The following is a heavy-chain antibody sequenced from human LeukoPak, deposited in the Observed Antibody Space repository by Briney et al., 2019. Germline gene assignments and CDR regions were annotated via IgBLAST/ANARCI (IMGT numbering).Heavy chain of an antibody. J-gene: IGHJ4*02. CDR3: ARGRYSSSWYLDY. CDR2: IYYSGST. Sequence: SETLSLTCTVSGGSINSYYWNWIRQPPGKGLEWIGSIYYSGSTNYNPSLKSRVTISLDTSKNQFSLRLSSVTAADTAVYYCARGRYSSSWYLDYWGQGALVTVCS. D-gene: IGHD6-13*01. V-gene: IGHV4-59*01. CDR1: GGSINSYY.